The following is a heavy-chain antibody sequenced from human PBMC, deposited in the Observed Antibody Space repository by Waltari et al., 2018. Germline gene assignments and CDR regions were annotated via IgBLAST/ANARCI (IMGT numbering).Heavy chain of an antibody. CDR2: INLNDGGT. J-gene: IGHJ4*02. CDR1: GYTFTGHY. CDR3: ARDLSSSGSYWGIDY. Sequence: QVQLVQSGAEVKDLGASVKVYCKASGYTFTGHYLHWVRQAPGQGLEWMGWINLNDGGTDYAQNFQGRVTTTRDTSINTAYMELRRLTSDDTAVYYCARDLSSSGSYWGIDYWGQGTLVIVSS. D-gene: IGHD1-26*01. V-gene: IGHV1-2*02.